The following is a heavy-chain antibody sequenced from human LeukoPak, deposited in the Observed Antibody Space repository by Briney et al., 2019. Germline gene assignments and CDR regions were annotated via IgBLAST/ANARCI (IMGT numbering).Heavy chain of an antibody. CDR3: ARDARQADY. V-gene: IGHV4-38-2*02. CDR2: TYQSGST. Sequence: SETLSLTCAVSGYSITSGYYWGWIRQPPGKGLEWIGSTYQSGSTYYNPSLKSRVTISVDTSKNQFSLKLNSVPAADTAVYYCARDARQADYWGQGTLVTVSS. CDR1: GYSITSGYY. J-gene: IGHJ4*02.